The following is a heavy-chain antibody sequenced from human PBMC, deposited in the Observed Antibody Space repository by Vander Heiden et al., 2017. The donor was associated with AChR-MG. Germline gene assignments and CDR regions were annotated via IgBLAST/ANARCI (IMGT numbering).Heavy chain of an antibody. V-gene: IGHV3-21*01. CDR1: GFAFSSDS. Sequence: EVQPVEHGGALVKPGGSLRLSCAASGFAFSSDSVNWVRQAPEKGLEWVSSISSSSSYIYYADSVKGRFTISRDNAKNSLYLQMNSLRAEDTAVYYCARDEILTGYHVYWGQGTLVTVSS. D-gene: IGHD3-9*01. J-gene: IGHJ4*02. CDR2: ISSSSSYI. CDR3: ARDEILTGYHVY.